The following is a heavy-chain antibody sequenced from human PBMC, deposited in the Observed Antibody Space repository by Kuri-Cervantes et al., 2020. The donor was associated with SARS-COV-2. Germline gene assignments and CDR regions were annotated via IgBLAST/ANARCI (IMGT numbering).Heavy chain of an antibody. CDR3: ARLGDYDFWSGFDY. V-gene: IGHV4-34*01. J-gene: IGHJ4*02. D-gene: IGHD3-3*01. CDR1: GESFSGYY. CDR2: VNHRGST. Sequence: SETLSLTCAFYGESFSGYYWNWIRQSPGKGLEWIGEVNHRGSTNYNPSLKSRVTISVDTSSKQFSLHLGSVTAADTAVYYCARLGDYDFWSGFDYWGQGTLVTVSS.